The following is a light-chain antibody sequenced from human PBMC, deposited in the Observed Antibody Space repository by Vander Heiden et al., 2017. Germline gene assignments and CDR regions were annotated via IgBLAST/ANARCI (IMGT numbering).Light chain of an antibody. V-gene: IGLV1-47*01. CDR3: AAWDDSLSVV. Sequence: SVLTQPPSASGTPGQRVTISCSGSSSNIGSNYVYWYQQLPGTAPKLLSYRNNQRPSGVPDRFSGSKSGTSASLAISGLRSEDEADYYCAAWDDSLSVVFGGGTKLTVL. CDR2: RNN. CDR1: SSNIGSNY. J-gene: IGLJ2*01.